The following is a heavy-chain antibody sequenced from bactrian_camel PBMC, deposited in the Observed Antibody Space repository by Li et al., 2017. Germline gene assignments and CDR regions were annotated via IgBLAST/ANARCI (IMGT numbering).Heavy chain of an antibody. D-gene: IGHD3*01. Sequence: DVQLVESGGGLVQPGGSLRLSCAASGYTYSSYCMGWFRQAPGKEREGVAATDSDGSTSYADSVKGRFTISQDNAKDTLYLQMNSLKPEDTATYYCAAHLARRGCPAGADFQFWGQGTQVTVS. CDR2: TDSDGST. CDR3: AAHLARRGCPAGADFQF. J-gene: IGHJ6*01. V-gene: IGHV3S67*01. CDR1: GYTYSSYC.